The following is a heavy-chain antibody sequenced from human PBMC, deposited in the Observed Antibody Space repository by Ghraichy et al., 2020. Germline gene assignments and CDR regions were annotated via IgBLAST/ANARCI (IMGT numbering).Heavy chain of an antibody. D-gene: IGHD6-19*01. CDR2: IYSGGST. CDR3: ARVGSSGWYYFDY. V-gene: IGHV3-53*01. J-gene: IGHJ4*02. CDR1: GFTVSSNY. Sequence: GGSLRLSCAASGFTVSSNYMSWVRQAPGKGLEWVSVIYSGGSTYYADSVKGRFTISRDNSENTLYLQMNSLRAEDTAVYYCARVGSSGWYYFDYWGQGTLVTVSS.